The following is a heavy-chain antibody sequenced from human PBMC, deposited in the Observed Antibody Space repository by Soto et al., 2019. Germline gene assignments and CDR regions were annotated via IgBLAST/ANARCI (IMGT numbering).Heavy chain of an antibody. Sequence: QVQLVQSGAEVKKPGSSVKVSCKASGGTFSSYAISWVRQAPGQGLEWMGGIIPIFGTANYAQKFQGRVTTTADESTSTAYRELSSLRSEDTAVYYWARHNCCSTPNYDYGMDVWGQGTTVTVSS. V-gene: IGHV1-69*12. CDR3: ARHNCCSTPNYDYGMDV. J-gene: IGHJ6*02. CDR1: GGTFSSYA. CDR2: IIPIFGTA. D-gene: IGHD1-1*01.